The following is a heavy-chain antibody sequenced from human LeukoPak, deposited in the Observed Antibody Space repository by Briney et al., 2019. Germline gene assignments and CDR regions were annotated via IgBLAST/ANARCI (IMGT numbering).Heavy chain of an antibody. V-gene: IGHV4-39*01. Sequence: SETLSLTCTVSGGSISSSDYYWGWIRQPRGKGLEWIGSIFYSGSTYYNPSLKSPVTISADMSKNYFSLRLSSVTAADTATYYCARHRRYYGSGSYYSDFDSWGQGILVTVSS. J-gene: IGHJ4*02. CDR1: GGSISSSDYY. D-gene: IGHD3-10*01. CDR3: ARHRRYYGSGSYYSDFDS. CDR2: IFYSGST.